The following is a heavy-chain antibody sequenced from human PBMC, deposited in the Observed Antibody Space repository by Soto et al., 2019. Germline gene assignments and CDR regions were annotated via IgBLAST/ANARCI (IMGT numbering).Heavy chain of an antibody. V-gene: IGHV4-34*01. J-gene: IGHJ4*02. CDR3: ARLNYDFWSGKRDY. CDR2: INHSGST. CDR1: GGSFSGYY. Sequence: QVQLQQWGAGLLKPSETLSLTCAVYGGSFSGYYWSWIRQPPGKGLEWIGEINHSGSTNYNPSLKGRVTISVDTSKNQFSLKLSSVTAADTAVYYCARLNYDFWSGKRDYWGQGTLVTVSS. D-gene: IGHD3-3*01.